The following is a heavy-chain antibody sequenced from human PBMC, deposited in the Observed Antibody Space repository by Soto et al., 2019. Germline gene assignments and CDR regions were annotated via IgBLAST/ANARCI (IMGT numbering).Heavy chain of an antibody. J-gene: IGHJ6*02. CDR1: GFTFSSYW. CDR2: IKQDGSEK. Sequence: GGSLRLSCAASGFTFSSYWMSWVRQAPGKGLEWVANIKQDGSEKYYVDSVKGRFTISRDNAKNSLYLQMNSLRAEDTAVYYCATXRYSSGWYPYYYYGMDVWGQGTTVTVSS. V-gene: IGHV3-7*01. CDR3: ATXRYSSGWYPYYYYGMDV. D-gene: IGHD6-19*01.